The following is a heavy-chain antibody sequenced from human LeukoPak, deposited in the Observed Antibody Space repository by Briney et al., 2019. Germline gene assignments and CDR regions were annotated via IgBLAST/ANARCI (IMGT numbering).Heavy chain of an antibody. CDR1: GYTLTELS. Sequence: ASVKVSCKVSGYTLTELSMHWVRQAPGKGLEWMGGFDPEDGETIYAQKFQGRVTMTRDTSTSTVYMELSSLRSEDTAVYYCARDHSGGNYFDYWGQGTLVTVSS. CDR2: FDPEDGET. V-gene: IGHV1-24*01. CDR3: ARDHSGGNYFDY. J-gene: IGHJ4*02.